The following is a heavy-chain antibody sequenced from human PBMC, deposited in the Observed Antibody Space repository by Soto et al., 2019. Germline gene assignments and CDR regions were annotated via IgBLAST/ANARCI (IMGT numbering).Heavy chain of an antibody. CDR3: ARQPNYGDYGAYFDY. V-gene: IGHV5-51*01. CDR2: IYPGDSDT. D-gene: IGHD4-17*01. J-gene: IGHJ4*02. CDR1: GYSFTSYW. Sequence: GESLKISCKGSGYSFTSYWIGWVRQMPGKGLEWMGIIYPGDSDTRYSPSFQGQVTISADKSISTAYLQWSSLKASDTAMYYCARQPNYGDYGAYFDYWGQGTLVTAPQ.